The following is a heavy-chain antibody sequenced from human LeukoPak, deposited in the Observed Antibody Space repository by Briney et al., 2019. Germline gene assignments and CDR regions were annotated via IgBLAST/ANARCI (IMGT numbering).Heavy chain of an antibody. CDR2: MHTSGNT. CDR3: ARFHVHGYNSGLDL. V-gene: IGHV4-4*07. J-gene: IGHJ2*01. Sequence: SKTLSLTCTVSGGSMGSNYWSWIRQPAGEGLEWIGRMHTSGNTNYNPSLKSRVTMSLDTSKNQVSLKLSSVTAADTAVYYCARFHVHGYNSGLDLWGRGTLVTVSS. D-gene: IGHD5-18*01. CDR1: GGSMGSNY.